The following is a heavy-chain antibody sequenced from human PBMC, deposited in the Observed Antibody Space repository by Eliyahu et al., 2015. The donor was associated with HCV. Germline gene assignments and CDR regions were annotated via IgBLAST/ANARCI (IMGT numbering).Heavy chain of an antibody. Sequence: QEQLVQSGTEMKKPGASVKVSCKASGYTFTDYXMPWVXQAPGQGLEWMGWIHPXXGGTNYAQKFQDRITMTRXTSIXTVYVELSRLTSDDTAVYYCARRWDWQITRKXMDLDPWGQGSLVTVSS. J-gene: IGHJ5*02. CDR2: IHPXXGGT. V-gene: IGHV1-2*02. CDR3: ARRWDWQITRKXMDLDP. CDR1: GYTFTDYX. D-gene: IGHD3/OR15-3a*01.